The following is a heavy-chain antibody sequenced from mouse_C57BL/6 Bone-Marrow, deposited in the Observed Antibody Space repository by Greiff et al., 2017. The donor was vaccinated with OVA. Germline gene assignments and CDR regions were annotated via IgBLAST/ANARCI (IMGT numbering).Heavy chain of an antibody. D-gene: IGHD2-2*01. V-gene: IGHV1-61*01. CDR2: IYPSDSET. J-gene: IGHJ4*01. Sequence: VQLQQPGAELVRPGSSVKLSCKASGYTFTSYWMDWVKQRPGQGLEWIGNIYPSDSETHYNQKFKDKATLTVDKSSSTAYMQLSSLTSEDSAVYYCARESTMVTTGDYYAMDYWGQGTSVTVSS. CDR3: ARESTMVTTGDYYAMDY. CDR1: GYTFTSYW.